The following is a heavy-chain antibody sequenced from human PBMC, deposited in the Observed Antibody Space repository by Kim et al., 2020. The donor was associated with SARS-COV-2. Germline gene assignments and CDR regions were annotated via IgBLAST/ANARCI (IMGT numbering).Heavy chain of an antibody. CDR1: GYTFTGYY. V-gene: IGHV1-2*06. CDR3: ARAVSTRGPNMDV. Sequence: ASVKVSCKASGYTFTGYYMHWVRQAPGQGLEWMGRINPNSGGTNYAQKFQGRVTMTRDTSISTAYMELSRLRSDDTAVYYCARAVSTRGPNMDVWGKGTTVTVSS. J-gene: IGHJ6*03. D-gene: IGHD4-17*01. CDR2: INPNSGGT.